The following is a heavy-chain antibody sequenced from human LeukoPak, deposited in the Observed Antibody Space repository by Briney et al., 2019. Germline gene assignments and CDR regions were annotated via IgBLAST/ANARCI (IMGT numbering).Heavy chain of an antibody. CDR2: IYYSGST. J-gene: IGHJ3*02. CDR3: ARLGYCSGGSCIDAFDI. V-gene: IGHV4-31*03. Sequence: SQTLSLTCTVSGGSISSGGYYWSWIRQHPGKGLEWIGYIYYSGSTYYNPSLKSRVTISVDTSKNQFSLKLSSVTAADTAVYYCARLGYCSGGSCIDAFDIWGQGTMVTVSS. D-gene: IGHD2-15*01. CDR1: GGSISSGGYY.